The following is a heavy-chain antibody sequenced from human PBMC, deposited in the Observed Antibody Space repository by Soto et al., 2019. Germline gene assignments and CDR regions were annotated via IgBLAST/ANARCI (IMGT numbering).Heavy chain of an antibody. CDR2: MNPGSGDT. CDR1: GYSFTIND. D-gene: IGHD3-16*01. Sequence: VASVKVSCKASGYSFTINDVSGVRQATGQGLEWMGWMNPGSGDTGYAQKFQGRVTMTRDISIATAYTELSSLRSDDTAIYYCARMETFGTLNWFDPWGQGTLVTVSS. V-gene: IGHV1-8*01. J-gene: IGHJ5*02. CDR3: ARMETFGTLNWFDP.